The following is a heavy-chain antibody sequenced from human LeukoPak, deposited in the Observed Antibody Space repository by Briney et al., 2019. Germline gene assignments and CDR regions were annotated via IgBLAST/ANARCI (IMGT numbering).Heavy chain of an antibody. Sequence: PSETLSLTCTVSGGSISSSSYYWGWIRQPPGTGLEWLGSIYYSGSTYYNPSLKSRVTISVDTSKNQFSLKLSSVTAADTAVYYCARHPYCSGGSCYSGLVSYFQHWGQGTLVTVSS. V-gene: IGHV4-39*01. CDR1: GGSISSSSYY. J-gene: IGHJ1*01. CDR2: IYYSGST. D-gene: IGHD2-15*01. CDR3: ARHPYCSGGSCYSGLVSYFQH.